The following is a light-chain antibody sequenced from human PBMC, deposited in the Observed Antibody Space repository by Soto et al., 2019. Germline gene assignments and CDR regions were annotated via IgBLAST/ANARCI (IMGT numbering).Light chain of an antibody. CDR3: SSYTSSSTL. V-gene: IGLV2-14*01. CDR2: DVS. J-gene: IGLJ2*01. Sequence: QSALTQPASVSGSPGQSITISCTGTSSDVGGYNYVSWYQQHPGKAPKLMIYDVSNRPSGVSNRFSGSKSGNTASLTISGLQAEDEADYHCSSYTSSSTLFGGGTKPTVL. CDR1: SSDVGGYNY.